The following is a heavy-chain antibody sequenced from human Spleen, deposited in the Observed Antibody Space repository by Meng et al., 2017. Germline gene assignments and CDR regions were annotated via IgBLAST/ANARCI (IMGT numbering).Heavy chain of an antibody. CDR1: GFTFSTHG. CDR3: AKDLLVGSTGAFDP. Sequence: QVQLVESGGGAVQPGMSLRLSCAASGFTFSTHGMHWVRQAPGKGLEWLAGILYDGSNQYYADSVKGRFTVSRDNSKNTVHLQVNSLRVEDTAVYYCAKDLLVGSTGAFDPWGQGTLVTVSS. J-gene: IGHJ5*02. V-gene: IGHV3-30*18. D-gene: IGHD1-26*01. CDR2: ILYDGSNQ.